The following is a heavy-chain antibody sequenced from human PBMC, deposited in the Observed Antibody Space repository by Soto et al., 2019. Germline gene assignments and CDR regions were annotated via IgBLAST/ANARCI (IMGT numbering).Heavy chain of an antibody. CDR2: IYYSGST. Sequence: SETLSLTCTVSGGSISSGGYYWSWIRQHPGKGLEWIGYIYYSGSTYYNPSLKSRVTISVDTSKNQFSLKLSSVTAADTAVYYCARGQPSLYGENYYYYVMDVWGQGSTVTVSS. V-gene: IGHV4-31*03. CDR3: ARGQPSLYGENYYYYVMDV. CDR1: GGSISSGGYY. D-gene: IGHD4-17*01. J-gene: IGHJ6*02.